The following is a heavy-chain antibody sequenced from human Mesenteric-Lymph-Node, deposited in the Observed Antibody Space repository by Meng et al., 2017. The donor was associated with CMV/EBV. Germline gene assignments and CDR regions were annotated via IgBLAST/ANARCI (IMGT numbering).Heavy chain of an antibody. D-gene: IGHD4/OR15-4a*01. Sequence: ASVKVSCKASGYTFTGYYMHWVRQAPGQGLEWMGWINPNSGGTNYAQKFQGRVTMTRDTSINTAYMEISRLRSDDTAIYYCARYGVNEYYFDYWGQGTLVTVSS. CDR3: ARYGVNEYYFDY. CDR2: INPNSGGT. CDR1: GYTFTGYY. V-gene: IGHV1-2*02. J-gene: IGHJ4*02.